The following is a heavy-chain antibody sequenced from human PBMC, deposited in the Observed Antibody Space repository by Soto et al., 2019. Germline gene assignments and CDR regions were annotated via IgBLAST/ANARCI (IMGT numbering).Heavy chain of an antibody. V-gene: IGHV3-23*01. CDR1: GFTFSSYA. J-gene: IGHJ6*02. CDR2: ISGSGGST. CDR3: AKSPPIYGSGSYLSPRYYGMDV. D-gene: IGHD3-10*01. Sequence: EVQLLESGGGLVQPGGSLRLSCAASGFTFSSYAMSWVRQAPGKGLEWVSAISGSGGSTYYADSVKGRFTISRDNSKNTRYLQMNSRRAVDSAVYSCAKSPPIYGSGSYLSPRYYGMDVCVHGTTVTVSS.